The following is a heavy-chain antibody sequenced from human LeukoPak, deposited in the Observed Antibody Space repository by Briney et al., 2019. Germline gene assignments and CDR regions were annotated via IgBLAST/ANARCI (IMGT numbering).Heavy chain of an antibody. CDR2: ISYDGSNK. V-gene: IGHV3-30*04. CDR3: ARSSSWQYYFDY. D-gene: IGHD6-13*01. Sequence: SGGSLRLSCAASGFTFSSYAMHWVRQAPGKGLEWVAVISYDGSNKYYADSVKGRFTISRDNSKNTLYLQMNSLRAEDTAVYYCARSSSWQYYFDYWGQGTLVTVFS. CDR1: GFTFSSYA. J-gene: IGHJ4*02.